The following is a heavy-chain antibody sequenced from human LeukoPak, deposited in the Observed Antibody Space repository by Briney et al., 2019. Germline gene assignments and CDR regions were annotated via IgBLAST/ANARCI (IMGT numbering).Heavy chain of an antibody. D-gene: IGHD3-10*01. V-gene: IGHV4-59*08. CDR3: ARHRRYYYGSGSQRVNWFDP. CDR1: GGSISSYY. CDR2: IYYSGST. J-gene: IGHJ5*02. Sequence: SETLSLTCTVSGGSISSYYWSWIRQPPGKGLEWIGYIYYSGSTNYNPSLKSRVTISVDTSKNQFSLKLSSVTAADTAVYYCARHRRYYYGSGSQRVNWFDPWGQGTLVTVSS.